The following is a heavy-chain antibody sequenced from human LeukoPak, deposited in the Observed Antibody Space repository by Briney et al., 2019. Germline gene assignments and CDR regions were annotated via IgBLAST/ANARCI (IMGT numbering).Heavy chain of an antibody. CDR3: ARGRSTGYPYYFEY. J-gene: IGHJ4*02. Sequence: SVKVSCKASGYTFTSYDINWVRQATGQGLEWMGWMNPNSGITGYAQKFQGRVTITRNTSISTAYMELSGLRSEDTAVYYCARGRSTGYPYYFEYWGQGTLVSASS. V-gene: IGHV1-8*03. CDR1: GYTFTSYD. CDR2: MNPNSGIT. D-gene: IGHD5-12*01.